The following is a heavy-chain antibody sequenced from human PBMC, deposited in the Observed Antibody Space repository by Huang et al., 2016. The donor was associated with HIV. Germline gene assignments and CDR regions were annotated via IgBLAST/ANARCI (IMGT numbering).Heavy chain of an antibody. D-gene: IGHD5-18*01. V-gene: IGHV1-69*10. Sequence: QVQLVQSGAEMKKSGSSVKVSCKASGGTVSSFSFTWVRQAPGHGLEWMGGIIPLHDKTDFAQKFRGRVTRTADESTNTAFMELGGLTSQDTAVYYCARGVGNSNRGFDIWGQGTLVTVS. CDR3: ARGVGNSNRGFDI. CDR1: GGTVSSFS. CDR2: IIPLHDKT. J-gene: IGHJ4*02.